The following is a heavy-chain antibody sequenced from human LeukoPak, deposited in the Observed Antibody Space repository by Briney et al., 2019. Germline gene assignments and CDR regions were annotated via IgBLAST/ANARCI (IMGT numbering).Heavy chain of an antibody. J-gene: IGHJ4*02. Sequence: GASVKVSCKASGYTFTSYGISWVRQAPGQGLEWMGWISAYNGNTNYAQKLQGRVTMTTDTSTSTAYMELRSLRSDDTAVYYCARDFGYCSSTSCRPFGYWGQGTLVTVSS. D-gene: IGHD2-2*03. CDR2: ISAYNGNT. CDR1: GYTFTSYG. CDR3: ARDFGYCSSTSCRPFGY. V-gene: IGHV1-18*01.